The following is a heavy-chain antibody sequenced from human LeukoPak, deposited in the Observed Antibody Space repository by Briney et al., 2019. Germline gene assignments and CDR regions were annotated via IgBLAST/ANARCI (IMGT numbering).Heavy chain of an antibody. CDR2: INPNSGGT. CDR1: GYTFTGHY. CDR3: ARVDRYDYYYYGMDV. V-gene: IGHV1-2*02. Sequence: ASVKVSCKASGYTFTGHYMHWVRQAPGQGLEWMGWINPNSGGTNYAQKFQGRVTMTRDTSISTAYMELSRLRSDDTAVYYCARVDRYDYYYYGMDVWGQGTTVTVSS. D-gene: IGHD2-2*03. J-gene: IGHJ6*02.